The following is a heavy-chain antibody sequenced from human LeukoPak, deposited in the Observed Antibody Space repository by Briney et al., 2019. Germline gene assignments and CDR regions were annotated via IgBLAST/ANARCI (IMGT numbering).Heavy chain of an antibody. Sequence: PSQTLSLTCTVPGGSISSGDYYWSWIRQPPGKGLEWIGYIYYSGSTYYNPSLKSRVTISVDTSKNQFSLKLSSVTAADTAVYYCARDVWGSFPGAFDIWGQGTMVTVSS. D-gene: IGHD3-16*01. CDR1: GGSISSGDYY. J-gene: IGHJ3*02. CDR3: ARDVWGSFPGAFDI. CDR2: IYYSGST. V-gene: IGHV4-30-4*08.